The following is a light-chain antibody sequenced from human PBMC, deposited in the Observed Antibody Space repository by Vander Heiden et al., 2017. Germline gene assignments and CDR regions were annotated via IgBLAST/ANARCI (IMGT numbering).Light chain of an antibody. CDR3: QQCRNWPRT. J-gene: IGKJ1*01. CDR1: QSVSSY. Sequence: EMVLSQSPATLSLSPGERATLSCRASQSVSSYLAWYQQKPGQAPRLLIYDASNRATGIPARSSGSGSGTDFTRTISSPEPEDIAVYYCQQCRNWPRTFGQGTRVEMK. V-gene: IGKV3-11*01. CDR2: DAS.